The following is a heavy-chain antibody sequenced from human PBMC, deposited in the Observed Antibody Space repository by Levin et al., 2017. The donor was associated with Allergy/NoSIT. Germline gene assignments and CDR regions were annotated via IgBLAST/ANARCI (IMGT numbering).Heavy chain of an antibody. V-gene: IGHV4-59*01. CDR2: TGST. Sequence: RSSETLSLTCTVSGDSIDTSFWSWVRQPPGKGLEWIGYTGSTSYNPSLQSRVAIWVDFPKNLLSLRLTSVTAADTAVYFCARVERGETTGGDTWGPGTLVTVTS. CDR1: GDSIDTSF. J-gene: IGHJ5*02. CDR3: ARVERGETTGGDT. D-gene: IGHD7-27*01.